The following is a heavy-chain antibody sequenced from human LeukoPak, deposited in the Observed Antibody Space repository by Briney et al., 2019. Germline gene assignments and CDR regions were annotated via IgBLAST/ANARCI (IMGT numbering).Heavy chain of an antibody. V-gene: IGHV3-21*01. J-gene: IGHJ2*01. CDR1: GFTFSSYS. D-gene: IGHD4-17*01. CDR2: ISSSSIYI. CDR3: ARDKDYGDYESFDL. Sequence: GGSLRLSCAASGFTFSSYSMNWVRQAPGKGLEWVSTISSSSIYIYYADSVKGRVTISRDNAKKSVYLQMNSLRAEDTAVYYCARDKDYGDYESFDLWGRGTLVTVSS.